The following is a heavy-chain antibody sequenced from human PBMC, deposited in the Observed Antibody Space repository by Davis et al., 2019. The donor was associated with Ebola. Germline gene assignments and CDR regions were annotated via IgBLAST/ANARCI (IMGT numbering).Heavy chain of an antibody. CDR1: GYTFTSYA. V-gene: IGHV1-3*01. D-gene: IGHD3-10*01. Sequence: ASVKVSCKASGYTFTSYAMHWVRQAPGQRLEWMGWINAGNGNTKYSQKFQGRVTITRDTSASTAYMELSSLRSEDTAVYYCARGESMVRSPGWFDPWGQGTLVTVSS. J-gene: IGHJ5*02. CDR2: INAGNGNT. CDR3: ARGESMVRSPGWFDP.